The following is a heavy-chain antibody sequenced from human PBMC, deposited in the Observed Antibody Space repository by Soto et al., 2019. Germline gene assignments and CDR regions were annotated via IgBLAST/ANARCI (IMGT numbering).Heavy chain of an antibody. Sequence: GGSLRLSCAASGFTFSMYWMHWVRQVPGKGPEWVSRINDDGISTNYADSVEGRFTISRDNAKNTLYLQMNALRVEDTAVYYCTRGPRSTPTGTGAFWGQGTLVTVSS. CDR3: TRGPRSTPTGTGAF. D-gene: IGHD1-1*01. J-gene: IGHJ4*02. CDR1: GFTFSMYW. CDR2: INDDGIST. V-gene: IGHV3-74*01.